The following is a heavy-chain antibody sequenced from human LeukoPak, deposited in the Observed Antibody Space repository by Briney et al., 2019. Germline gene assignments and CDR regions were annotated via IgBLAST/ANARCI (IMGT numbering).Heavy chain of an antibody. Sequence: GGSLRLSCAASGFTFSSYSMNWVRQAPGKGLEWVSSISSSSSYIYYADSVKGRFTISRDNSKNTLYLQMNSLRAEDTAVYYCAKAGPVYAFKGEIDYWGQGTLVTVSS. CDR1: GFTFSSYS. CDR2: ISSSSSYI. V-gene: IGHV3-21*01. J-gene: IGHJ4*02. D-gene: IGHD1-26*01. CDR3: AKAGPVYAFKGEIDY.